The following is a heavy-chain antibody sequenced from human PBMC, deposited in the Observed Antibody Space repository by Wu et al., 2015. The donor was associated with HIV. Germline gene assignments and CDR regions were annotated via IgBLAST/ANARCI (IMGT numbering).Heavy chain of an antibody. CDR3: TRSSFAGSSDTWYSFDK. D-gene: IGHD6-13*01. Sequence: QVQLVQSGTEVKRPGSSVRISCKASGKTFNAINWVRQAPGQGLEWMGRIVPLFDAPNYAQRFHDRLAITADGSTTTAYMELRNLRSEDTAVYFCTRSSFAGSSDTWYSFDKWGQGTLVTVSS. V-gene: IGHV1-69*15. CDR2: IVPLFDAP. CDR1: GKTFNA. J-gene: IGHJ4*02.